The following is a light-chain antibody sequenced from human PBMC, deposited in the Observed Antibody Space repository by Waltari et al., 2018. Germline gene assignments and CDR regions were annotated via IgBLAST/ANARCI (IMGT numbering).Light chain of an antibody. CDR2: GVT. J-gene: IGLJ1*01. Sequence: SALTQPSSMSGSLGQAITISCTGPPSYICTHYPVSWYQQHPRRAPPHIIYGVTNRPSGVSSRFSGSKSGNTASLTISGLQAEDEADYYCCSYAVTNTYVFGTGTKVTVL. V-gene: IGLV2-23*02. CDR3: CSYAVTNTYV. CDR1: PSYICTHYP.